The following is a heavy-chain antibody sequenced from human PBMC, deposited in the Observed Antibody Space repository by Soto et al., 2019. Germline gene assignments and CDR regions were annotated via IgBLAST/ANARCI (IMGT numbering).Heavy chain of an antibody. J-gene: IGHJ6*02. CDR2: MNPNSGNT. D-gene: IGHD6-13*01. CDR3: ARGRMDIAAAGTGGMDV. V-gene: IGHV1-8*01. Sequence: RASVKVSCKASGYTFTSYDINWVRQATGQGLEWMGWMNPNSGNTGYAQKFQGRVTMTRNTSISTAYMELSSLRSEDTAVYYCARGRMDIAAAGTGGMDVWGQGTTVTVYS. CDR1: GYTFTSYD.